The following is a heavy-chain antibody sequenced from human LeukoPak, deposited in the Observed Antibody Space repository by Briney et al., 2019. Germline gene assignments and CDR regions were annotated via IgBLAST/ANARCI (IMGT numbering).Heavy chain of an antibody. J-gene: IGHJ4*02. CDR2: ISAYSGNT. D-gene: IGHD3-22*01. V-gene: IGHV1-18*01. Sequence: ASVKVSCKASGYMFTSYAISWVRQAPGQGLEWMGWISAYSGNTNYAQRFQGRVTMTTDTSTSTAYMELRSVRSDDTAVYYCARHPYYDSSGYYVYWGQGTLVTVSS. CDR1: GYMFTSYA. CDR3: ARHPYYDSSGYYVY.